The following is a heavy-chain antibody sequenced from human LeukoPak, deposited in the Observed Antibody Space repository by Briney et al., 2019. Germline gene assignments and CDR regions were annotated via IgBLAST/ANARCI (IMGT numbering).Heavy chain of an antibody. D-gene: IGHD3-10*01. Sequence: GGSLRLSCAASGFTFSSYGMHWVRQAPGKGLEWVAFIRYDGSNKYYADSVKGRFTISRDNSKNTLYLQMNSLRAEDTAVYYCAKVTQNYGSGSYYFDYWGQGTLVTVSS. CDR2: IRYDGSNK. CDR1: GFTFSSYG. CDR3: AKVTQNYGSGSYYFDY. V-gene: IGHV3-30*02. J-gene: IGHJ4*02.